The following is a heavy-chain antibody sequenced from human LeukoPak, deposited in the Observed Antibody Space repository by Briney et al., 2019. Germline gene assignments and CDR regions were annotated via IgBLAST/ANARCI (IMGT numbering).Heavy chain of an antibody. V-gene: IGHV4-34*01. D-gene: IGHD5-18*01. Sequence: SETLSLTCAVYGGSFSGYYWSWIRHPPGKGLEWIGEINHSGSTNYNPSLKSRVTISVDTSKNQFSLKLSSVTAADTAVYYCASASGYSYREGFHVYWGQGTLVTVSS. J-gene: IGHJ4*02. CDR1: GGSFSGYY. CDR3: ASASGYSYREGFHVY. CDR2: INHSGST.